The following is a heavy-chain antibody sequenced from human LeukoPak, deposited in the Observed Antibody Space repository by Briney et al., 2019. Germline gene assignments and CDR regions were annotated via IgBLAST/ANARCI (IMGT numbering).Heavy chain of an antibody. J-gene: IGHJ5*02. Sequence: ASVKVSCKASGYTFTNYGISWVRQAPGQGLEWMGWIGAYNGHTTYAQNIQGRLTMTTDTSTSTAYIDLRSLRSDDTAVYYCVRDFSCGGGTCSDCFDPWGQGTLVTVSS. D-gene: IGHD2-15*01. CDR3: VRDFSCGGGTCSDCFDP. V-gene: IGHV1-18*01. CDR2: IGAYNGHT. CDR1: GYTFTNYG.